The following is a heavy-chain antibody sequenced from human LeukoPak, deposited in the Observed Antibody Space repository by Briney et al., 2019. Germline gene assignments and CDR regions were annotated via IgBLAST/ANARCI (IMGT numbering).Heavy chain of an antibody. D-gene: IGHD1-26*01. V-gene: IGHV3-23*01. CDR3: AKPSGRHPNYDFDH. J-gene: IGHJ4*02. Sequence: HPGGSLRLSCAASGFTFSSHAMSWVRQAPGKGLEWVSAISDSGRETFYTDSVKGRFTISRDNSKNTLYLAMNSLRAEDTAVYYCAKPSGRHPNYDFDHWGQGTLVTVSS. CDR1: GFTFSSHA. CDR2: ISDSGRET.